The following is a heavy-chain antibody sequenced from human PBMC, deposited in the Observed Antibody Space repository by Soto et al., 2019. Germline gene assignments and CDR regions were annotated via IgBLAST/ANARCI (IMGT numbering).Heavy chain of an antibody. D-gene: IGHD3-16*01. V-gene: IGHV3-49*04. J-gene: IGHJ3*02. Sequence: GGSLRLSCTASGFTFGDYAMSWVRQAPGKGLEWVGFIRSKAYGGTTEYAASVKGRFTISRDDSKSIAYLQMNSLKTEDTAVYYCTRDLMGVNAFDIWGQGTMVTVSS. CDR1: GFTFGDYA. CDR3: TRDLMGVNAFDI. CDR2: IRSKAYGGTT.